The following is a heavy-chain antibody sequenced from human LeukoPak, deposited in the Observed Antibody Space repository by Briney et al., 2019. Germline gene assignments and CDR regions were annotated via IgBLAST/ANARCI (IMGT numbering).Heavy chain of an antibody. J-gene: IGHJ5*02. CDR2: INGIGDTT. CDR3: VKQQAET. Sequence: GGSLRLSCSASGYTFSIYVIHWVRQAPGKGLEYVSAINGIGDTTYYADSVKGRFTISRDNSKNTVYLQMSSLRVEDTAVYYCVKQQAETWGQGTLVTVSS. CDR1: GYTFSIYV. V-gene: IGHV3-64D*06.